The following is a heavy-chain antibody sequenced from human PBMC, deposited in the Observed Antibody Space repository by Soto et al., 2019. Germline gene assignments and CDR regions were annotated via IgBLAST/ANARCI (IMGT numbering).Heavy chain of an antibody. J-gene: IGHJ3*02. CDR3: TRSTVTTTSAFDI. D-gene: IGHD4-17*01. Sequence: PGGSLRLSWAAAGVTFSGSAMHWVRQASGKGLEWVGRIRSKANSYATAYAASVKGRFTISRDDSENTAYLQMNSLKTEDTAVYYCTRSTVTTTSAFDIWGQGTMVTVSS. V-gene: IGHV3-73*01. CDR2: IRSKANSYAT. CDR1: GVTFSGSA.